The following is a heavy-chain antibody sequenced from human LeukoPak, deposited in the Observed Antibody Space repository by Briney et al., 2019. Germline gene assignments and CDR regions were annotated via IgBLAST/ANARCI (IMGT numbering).Heavy chain of an antibody. D-gene: IGHD3-10*01. CDR3: ARDPRPTDVLLWFGDSNYGMDV. CDR1: GGSISSGGYY. Sequence: SQTLSLTCTVSGGSISSGGYYWIWIRQHPGKGLEWRGYIYYSGSTYYKPSLKSRVTISVDTSKNQFSLKLSSVAAADTAVYYCARDPRPTDVLLWFGDSNYGMDVWGKGTTVTVSS. CDR2: IYYSGST. V-gene: IGHV4-31*03. J-gene: IGHJ6*04.